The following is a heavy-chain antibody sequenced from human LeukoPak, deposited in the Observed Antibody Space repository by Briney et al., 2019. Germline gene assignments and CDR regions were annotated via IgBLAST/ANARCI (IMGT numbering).Heavy chain of an antibody. Sequence: ASVKVSCKASGYTFTSYGISWVRQAPGQGLEWMGWISAYNGNTNYAQKLQGRVTMTTDTSTSTAYMELRSLGSDGTAVYYCARVFESAYCSGGSCFDYWGQGTLVTVSS. D-gene: IGHD2-15*01. CDR2: ISAYNGNT. J-gene: IGHJ4*02. CDR3: ARVFESAYCSGGSCFDY. CDR1: GYTFTSYG. V-gene: IGHV1-18*01.